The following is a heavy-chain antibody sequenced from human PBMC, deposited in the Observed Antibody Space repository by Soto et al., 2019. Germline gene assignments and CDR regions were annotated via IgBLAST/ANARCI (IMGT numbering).Heavy chain of an antibody. D-gene: IGHD5-12*01. J-gene: IGHJ4*02. CDR1: GGSISSSSYY. V-gene: IGHV4-39*01. CDR3: ARSSRHGYNDDY. Sequence: QLQLQESGPGLVKPSETLSLTCTVSGGSISSSSYYWGWIRQPPGKGLEWIGSIYYSGSTYYNPSLKSRVTISVDTSKNQFSLKLSSVTAADTAVYYCARSSRHGYNDDYWGQGTLVTVSS. CDR2: IYYSGST.